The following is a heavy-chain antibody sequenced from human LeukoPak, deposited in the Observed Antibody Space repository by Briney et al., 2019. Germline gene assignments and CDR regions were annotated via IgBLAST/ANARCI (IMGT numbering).Heavy chain of an antibody. Sequence: ASETLSLTCTVSGGSISSGSYYWSWIRQPAGKGLEWIGRIYTSGSTNYNPSLKSRVTISVDTSKNQFSLKLSSVTAADTAVYYCARQTGSGLFILPGGQGTLVTVSS. CDR2: IYTSGST. CDR3: ARQTGSGLFILP. J-gene: IGHJ4*02. D-gene: IGHD3/OR15-3a*01. V-gene: IGHV4-61*02. CDR1: GGSISSGSYY.